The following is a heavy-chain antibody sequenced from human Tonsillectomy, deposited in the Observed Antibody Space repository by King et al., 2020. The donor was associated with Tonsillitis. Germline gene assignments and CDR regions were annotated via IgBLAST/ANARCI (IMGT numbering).Heavy chain of an antibody. J-gene: IGHJ6*02. V-gene: IGHV3-30*18. Sequence: VQLVESGGGVVQPGRSLRLSCAASGFTFSSYGMHWVRQAPGKGLEWVAVISYDVSNKYYADSVKGRFTISRDNSKNTLYLQMNSLRAEDTAVYYCAKDSCSGGSCYSDYYGMDVWGQGTTVTVSS. D-gene: IGHD2-15*01. CDR1: GFTFSSYG. CDR3: AKDSCSGGSCYSDYYGMDV. CDR2: ISYDVSNK.